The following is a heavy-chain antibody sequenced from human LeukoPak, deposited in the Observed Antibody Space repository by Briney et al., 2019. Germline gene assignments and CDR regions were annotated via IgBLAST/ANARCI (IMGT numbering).Heavy chain of an antibody. V-gene: IGHV3-30*02. CDR1: GFTFSGYG. CDR3: AKDDQQLGPGAFDC. Sequence: GGSLRLSCAASGFTFSGYGMHWVRQAPGKGLEWVAFIRYDGSNKYYADSVKGRFTISRDNSKNTLYLQMNSLRAEDTAVYYCAKDDQQLGPGAFDCWGQGTLVTVSS. J-gene: IGHJ4*02. D-gene: IGHD6-13*01. CDR2: IRYDGSNK.